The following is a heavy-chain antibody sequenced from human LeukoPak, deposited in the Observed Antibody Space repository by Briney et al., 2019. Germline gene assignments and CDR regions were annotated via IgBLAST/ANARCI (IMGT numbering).Heavy chain of an antibody. V-gene: IGHV4-39*01. D-gene: IGHD6-19*01. CDR1: GGSISGSTYY. J-gene: IGHJ5*01. CDR2: IYYSGSA. CDR3: ARLVSSNWVDS. Sequence: SETLSLTCTVSGGSISGSTYYWGWIRHPPGRGLEWIGSIYYSGSAYYNPSLKSRVTISVDTSKNQFSLRLSSVTAADAAVYYCARLVSSNWVDSWGQGILVTVSS.